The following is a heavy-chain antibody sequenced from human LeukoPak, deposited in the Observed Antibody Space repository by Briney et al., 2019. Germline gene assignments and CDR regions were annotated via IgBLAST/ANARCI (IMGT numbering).Heavy chain of an antibody. CDR2: IYHSGST. Sequence: PSETLSLTCAVSGYSISSGYYWGWIRQPPGKGLEWIGSIYHSGSTYYNPSLKSRVTISVDTSKNQFSLKLSSVTAADTAVYYCARAVGYTAMVYFDYWGQGTLVTVSS. CDR1: GYSISSGYY. D-gene: IGHD5-18*01. CDR3: ARAVGYTAMVYFDY. V-gene: IGHV4-38-2*01. J-gene: IGHJ4*02.